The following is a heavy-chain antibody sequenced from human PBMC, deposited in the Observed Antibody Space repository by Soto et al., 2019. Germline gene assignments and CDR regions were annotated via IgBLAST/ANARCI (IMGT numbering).Heavy chain of an antibody. CDR2: ISYDGSNK. V-gene: IGHV3-30-3*01. CDR3: ARDPMVVIDY. D-gene: IGHD2-15*01. J-gene: IGHJ4*02. Sequence: RASLRLSCAASGFTFSSYAMHWVRQAPGKGLEWVAVISYDGSNKYYADSVKGRFTISRDNSKNTLYLQMNSLRAEDTAVYYCARDPMVVIDYWGQGTLVTVSS. CDR1: GFTFSSYA.